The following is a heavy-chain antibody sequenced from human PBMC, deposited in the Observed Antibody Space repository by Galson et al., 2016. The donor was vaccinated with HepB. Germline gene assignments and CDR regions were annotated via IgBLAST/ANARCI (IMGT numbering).Heavy chain of an antibody. V-gene: IGHV4-61*01. CDR1: GGAINSAYH. CDR3: ASYDYVWGRLDY. CDR2: IYYPGST. D-gene: IGHD3-16*01. Sequence: SETLSLTCSVSGGAINSAYHWSWIRQPPGMGLEWIGYIYYPGSTNYNPSLKSRVTISVDTSKSQFSLNLRSVTAADTAMYYCASYDYVWGRLDYWGQGTLVTVSS. J-gene: IGHJ4*02.